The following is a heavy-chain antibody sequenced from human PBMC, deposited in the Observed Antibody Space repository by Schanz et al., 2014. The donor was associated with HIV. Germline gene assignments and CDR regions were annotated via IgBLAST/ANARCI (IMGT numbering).Heavy chain of an antibody. CDR3: ARGRNGMGV. J-gene: IGHJ6*02. Sequence: VQLVESGGGVVQPGRSLRLSCAASGFNFSSYGMHWVRQAPGKGLEWISYISISSRTIYYADSVKGRFTISRDNSKNTLYLQMNSLRAEDTAVYYCARGRNGMGVWGPGTTVTVSS. CDR2: ISISSRTI. V-gene: IGHV3-48*01. CDR1: GFNFSSYG.